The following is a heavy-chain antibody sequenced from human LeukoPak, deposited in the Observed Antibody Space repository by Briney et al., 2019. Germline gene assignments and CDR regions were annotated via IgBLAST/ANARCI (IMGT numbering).Heavy chain of an antibody. CDR1: GYTLTELS. CDR3: AKYSDYYDSSGPNFQH. CDR2: FDPEDGET. V-gene: IGHV1-24*01. D-gene: IGHD3-22*01. Sequence: ASVKVSCKVSGYTLTELSMHWVRQAPGKGLEWMGGFDPEDGETIYAQKFQGRVTMTEDTSTDTAYTELSSLRSEDTAVYYCAKYSDYYDSSGPNFQHWGQGTLVTVSS. J-gene: IGHJ1*01.